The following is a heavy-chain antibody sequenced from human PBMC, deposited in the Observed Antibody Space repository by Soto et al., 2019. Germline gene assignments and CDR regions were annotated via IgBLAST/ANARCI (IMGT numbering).Heavy chain of an antibody. V-gene: IGHV3-23*01. CDR2: IGESGTPT. CDR1: GFTFSSDA. D-gene: IGHD1-26*01. J-gene: IGHJ6*02. Sequence: GGSLRLSCAASGFTFSSDAMKWVRQAPGKGLEWVSLIGESGTPTYYADSVKGRFTISRDNSGNTLFLEMYSLRAEDTAVYYCGRPIAGVGYYGMDVWSQGTTVTLS. CDR3: GRPIAGVGYYGMDV.